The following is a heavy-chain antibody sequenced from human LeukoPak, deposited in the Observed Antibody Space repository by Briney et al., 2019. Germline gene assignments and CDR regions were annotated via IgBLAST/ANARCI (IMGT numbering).Heavy chain of an antibody. CDR3: AKVGAVAAFPRDFDD. D-gene: IGHD6-19*01. V-gene: IGHV3-23*01. Sequence: GGSLRLSCAASGFTFTSYAMSWVRQAPGKGLEWVSAIGGSGGSTYYADSVKGRFTISRDNSKNTLYLQMNSLRAEDTAVYYCAKVGAVAAFPRDFDDWGQGTLVTVSS. J-gene: IGHJ4*02. CDR2: IGGSGGST. CDR1: GFTFTSYA.